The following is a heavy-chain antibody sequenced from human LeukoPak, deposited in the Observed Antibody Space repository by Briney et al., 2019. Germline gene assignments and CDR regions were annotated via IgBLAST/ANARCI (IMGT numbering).Heavy chain of an antibody. J-gene: IGHJ6*02. CDR2: ISSSSYI. CDR3: ARDIVVVPAATDHYYYYGMDV. D-gene: IGHD2-2*01. V-gene: IGHV3-21*01. Sequence: PGGSLRLSCAASGFTFSNYAMNWVRQAPGKGLEWVSSISSSSYIYYADSVKGRFTISRDNAKNSLYLQMNSLRAEDTAVYYCARDIVVVPAATDHYYYYGMDVWGQGTTVTVSS. CDR1: GFTFSNYA.